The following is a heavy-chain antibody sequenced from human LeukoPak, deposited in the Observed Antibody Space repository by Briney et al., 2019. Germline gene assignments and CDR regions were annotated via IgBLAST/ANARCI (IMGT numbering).Heavy chain of an antibody. D-gene: IGHD2-2*01. V-gene: IGHV3-23*01. CDR3: AKSPGYCSSTSCYGSFDY. CDR1: GFTFSSYA. J-gene: IGHJ4*02. Sequence: GGSLRLSCAASGFTFSSYAMSWVRQAPGKGLEWVSAISGSRGSTYYADSVKGRFTISRDNSKNTLYLQMNSLRAEDTAVYYCAKSPGYCSSTSCYGSFDYWGQGTLVTVSS. CDR2: ISGSRGST.